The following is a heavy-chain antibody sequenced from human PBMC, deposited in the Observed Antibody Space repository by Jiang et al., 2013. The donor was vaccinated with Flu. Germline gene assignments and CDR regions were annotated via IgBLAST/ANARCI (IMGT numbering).Heavy chain of an antibody. V-gene: IGHV3-9*01. Sequence: VESGGDLVQPGRSLRLSCAGTGFTFGDYAMHWVRQAPGKGLEWVSGISWNSGSLGYADSVKGRFTISRDNAKNSLFLQMNSLRPEDTALYYCTRDNRPSDQQLAAYGMAVWGQGTTVTVSS. CDR2: ISWNSGSL. D-gene: IGHD6-13*01. CDR3: TRDNRPSDQQLAAYGMAV. J-gene: IGHJ6*02. CDR1: GFTFGDYA.